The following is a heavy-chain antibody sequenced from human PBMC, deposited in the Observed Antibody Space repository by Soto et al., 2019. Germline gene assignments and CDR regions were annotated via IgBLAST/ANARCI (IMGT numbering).Heavy chain of an antibody. CDR2: IHHTGNT. CDR3: ARELNVGPNDY. D-gene: IGHD3-10*02. J-gene: IGHJ4*02. V-gene: IGHV4-4*02. Sequence: QVQLQESGPGLVKPSGTLSLTCAVSGISISSSNWWSWVRQPPGKGLEWIGEIHHTGNTNFNPSLKSRVTISINTSKNQCSLKVTSVTAADTATYFCARELNVGPNDYWGQGTLVTVSS. CDR1: GISISSSNW.